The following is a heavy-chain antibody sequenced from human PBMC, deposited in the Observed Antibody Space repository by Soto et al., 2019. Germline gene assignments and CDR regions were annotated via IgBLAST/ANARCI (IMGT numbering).Heavy chain of an antibody. CDR1: GFSLRTSGLG. CDR3: AQIITVFGVVPPFDY. CDR2: IYWDDDK. V-gene: IGHV2-5*02. D-gene: IGHD3-3*01. J-gene: IGHJ4*02. Sequence: QITLKESGPTLVKPTQTLTLTCTFSGFSLRTSGLGVGWIRQPPGKALEWLALIYWDDDKRYSPSLKSRLTISKDTSKNQVVLTMTNMDPVNTATYYCAQIITVFGVVPPFDYWGPGTLVTVSS.